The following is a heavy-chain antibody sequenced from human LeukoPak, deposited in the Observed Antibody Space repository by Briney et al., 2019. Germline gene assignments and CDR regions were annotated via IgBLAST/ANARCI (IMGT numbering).Heavy chain of an antibody. J-gene: IGHJ4*02. CDR3: AKDSRSGWYGTGTFDY. CDR2: ISYDGSNK. V-gene: IGHV3-30*18. D-gene: IGHD6-19*01. CDR1: GFTVSSYG. Sequence: GGSLRLSCAASGFTVSSYGMHWVRQAPGKGLEWVAVISYDGSNKYYADSVKGRFTISRDNSKNTLYLQMNSLRAEDTAVYYCAKDSRSGWYGTGTFDYWGQGTLVTVSS.